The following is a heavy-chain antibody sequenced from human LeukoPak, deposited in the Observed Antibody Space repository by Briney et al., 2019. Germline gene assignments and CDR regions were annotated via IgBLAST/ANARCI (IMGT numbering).Heavy chain of an antibody. CDR3: TTDEGKAAAPFDY. V-gene: IGHV3-15*01. CDR1: GIAFKNAW. J-gene: IGHJ4*02. Sequence: GGSLRLSCVVSGIAFKNAWLTWVRQAPGKGLEWVGRIRDKTAGGTIEYAAPVKGRFTISRDDSKSTLYLQMNSLKIEDTAMYFCTTDEGKAAAPFDYWGQGTLVTVSS. D-gene: IGHD6-13*01. CDR2: IRDKTAGGTI.